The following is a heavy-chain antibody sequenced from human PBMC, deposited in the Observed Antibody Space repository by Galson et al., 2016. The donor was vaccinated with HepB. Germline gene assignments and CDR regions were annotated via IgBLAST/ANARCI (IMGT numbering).Heavy chain of an antibody. V-gene: IGHV3-48*01. Sequence: SLRLSCAASGFTFRSYTMNWVRQAPGRGLEWISSVSFSSTNIHYADSVKGRFTISRDNSNNMLFLQMSSLRTDDTAIYYCAKRHEYCPAVGCSVDYWGQGTLVSVSS. CDR1: GFTFRSYT. D-gene: IGHD2/OR15-2a*01. CDR3: AKRHEYCPAVGCSVDY. CDR2: VSFSSTNI. J-gene: IGHJ4*02.